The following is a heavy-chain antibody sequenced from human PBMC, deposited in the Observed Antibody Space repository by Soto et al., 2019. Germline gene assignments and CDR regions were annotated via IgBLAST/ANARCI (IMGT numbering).Heavy chain of an antibody. V-gene: IGHV4-39*01. Sequence: QLQLQESGPGLVKPSETLSLTCTVSGGSISSSSDYWGWIRQPPGKGLEWIGSIYYSGSTYYNPALKSRVTISIDTSKNPFTLKLSSVTAADTAVYYCASSRLRFTYCSGGSCALVSFGGQGTLVTVS. CDR2: IYYSGST. CDR1: GGSISSSSDY. CDR3: ASSRLRFTYCSGGSCALVSF. J-gene: IGHJ4*02. D-gene: IGHD2-15*01.